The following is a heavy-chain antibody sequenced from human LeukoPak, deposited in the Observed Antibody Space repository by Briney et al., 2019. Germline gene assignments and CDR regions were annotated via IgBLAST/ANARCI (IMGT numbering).Heavy chain of an antibody. J-gene: IGHJ3*01. Sequence: GGSLRLSCAASGFIFNKYWMHWVRHAPGEGLVWVSRINGDGSNTNYADSVKGRFTISRDNAKKTVYLQMDSLRADDTAVYYCARGWVSGSYSILWGQGTMVTVSS. V-gene: IGHV3-74*01. CDR3: ARGWVSGSYSIL. D-gene: IGHD1-26*01. CDR1: GFIFNKYW. CDR2: INGDGSNT.